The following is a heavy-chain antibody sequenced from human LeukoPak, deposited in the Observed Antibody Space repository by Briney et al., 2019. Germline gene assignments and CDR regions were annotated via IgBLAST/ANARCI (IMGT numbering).Heavy chain of an antibody. Sequence: GGSLRLSCAASGFTFSDYYMSWIRQAPGKGLKWVSYISSGGSTIYYADSAKGRFTISRDNAKNSVYLQMNSLRAEDTAVYYCAAAPQTYRYLGSWGPGTLVTVSS. V-gene: IGHV3-11*04. CDR1: GFTFSDYY. J-gene: IGHJ4*02. D-gene: IGHD3-16*02. CDR3: AAAPQTYRYLGS. CDR2: ISSGGSTI.